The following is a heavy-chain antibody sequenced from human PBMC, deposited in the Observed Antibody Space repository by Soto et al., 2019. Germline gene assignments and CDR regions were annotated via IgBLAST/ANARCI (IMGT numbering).Heavy chain of an antibody. CDR3: ARDPSYYGMDV. J-gene: IGHJ6*02. Sequence: EASVKVSCKASGYTFTSYAMHWVRQAPGQRLEWMGWINAGNGNTKYSQNFQGRVTITRDTSASTAYMELSSLRSEDTAVYYCARDPSYYGMDVWGQGTTVTVSS. V-gene: IGHV1-3*01. CDR2: INAGNGNT. CDR1: GYTFTSYA.